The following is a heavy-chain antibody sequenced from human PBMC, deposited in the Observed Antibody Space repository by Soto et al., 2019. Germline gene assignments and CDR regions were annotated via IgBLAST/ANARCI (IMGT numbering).Heavy chain of an antibody. CDR3: ARDRRAAPFYPDY. CDR2: IIPIFGTA. V-gene: IGHV1-69*13. Sequence: SVKVSCKASGGTFSSYAISWVRQAPGQGLEWMGGIIPIFGTANYAQKFQGRVTITADESTSTAYMELSSLRSEDTAVYYCARDRRAAPFYPDYWGQGTLVTVSS. CDR1: GGTFSSYA. D-gene: IGHD6-13*01. J-gene: IGHJ4*02.